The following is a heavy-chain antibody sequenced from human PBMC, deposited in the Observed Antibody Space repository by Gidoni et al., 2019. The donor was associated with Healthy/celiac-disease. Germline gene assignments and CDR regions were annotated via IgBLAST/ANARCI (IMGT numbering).Heavy chain of an antibody. Sequence: QLVESGGGLVQPGESLRLSCAAPGVSFSSHWMMWVRQTPGKGLEWVANINQDGSRTSYVDSVKGRFTISRDNPQMSLYLQMSSLRGEDTGVYYCARDPEWGACDIWGQGTMVTVSS. V-gene: IGHV3-7*03. CDR3: ARDPEWGACDI. J-gene: IGHJ3*02. D-gene: IGHD3-3*01. CDR1: GVSFSSHW. CDR2: INQDGSRT.